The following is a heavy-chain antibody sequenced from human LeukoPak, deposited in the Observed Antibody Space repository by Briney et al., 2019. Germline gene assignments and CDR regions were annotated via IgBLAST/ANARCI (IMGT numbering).Heavy chain of an antibody. Sequence: GGSLRLSCAASGFTFSRYSMNWVGQAPGKGLEGVSYISSSSSTIYYADSVKGRFTISRDNAKNSLYLQMNSLRDEDTAVYYCARDSLRGYSYGYSRDFDYWGQGTLVTVSS. CDR1: GFTFSRYS. J-gene: IGHJ4*02. V-gene: IGHV3-48*02. D-gene: IGHD5-18*01. CDR2: ISSSSSTI. CDR3: ARDSLRGYSYGYSRDFDY.